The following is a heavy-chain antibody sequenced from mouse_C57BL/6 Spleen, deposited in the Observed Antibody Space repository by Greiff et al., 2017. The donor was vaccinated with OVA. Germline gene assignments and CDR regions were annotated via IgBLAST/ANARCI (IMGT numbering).Heavy chain of an antibody. J-gene: IGHJ1*03. CDR2: INPNNGGT. V-gene: IGHV1-18*01. CDR3: ARITTGVAPYFEV. D-gene: IGHD1-1*01. CDR1: GYTFTDYN. Sequence: VQLQQSGPELVKPGASVKIPCKASGYTFTDYNMDWVKQSHGKSLEWIGDINPNNGGTIYNQKFKGKATLTVDKSSSTAYMELRSLTSEDTAVYDCARITTGVAPYFEVWGTGTTVTVAS.